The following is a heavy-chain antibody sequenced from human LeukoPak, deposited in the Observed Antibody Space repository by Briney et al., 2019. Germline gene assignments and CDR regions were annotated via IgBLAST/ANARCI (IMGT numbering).Heavy chain of an antibody. D-gene: IGHD1-26*01. V-gene: IGHV3-48*01. Sequence: GGSLRLSCAASGFTFSSYSMNWVRQAPGKGLERVPYISSSSTIYYADSVKGRFTISRDNSKNTLYLQMNSLRAEDTAVYYCAKDFLVGATSYYYYGMDVWGQGTTVTVSS. CDR3: AKDFLVGATSYYYYGMDV. CDR2: ISSSSTI. J-gene: IGHJ6*02. CDR1: GFTFSSYS.